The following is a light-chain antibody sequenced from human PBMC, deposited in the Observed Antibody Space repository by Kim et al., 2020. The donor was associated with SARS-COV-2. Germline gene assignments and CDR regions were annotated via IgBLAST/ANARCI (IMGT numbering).Light chain of an antibody. V-gene: IGKV3-20*01. CDR1: QSVSSSY. CDR3: QQYGSSPIP. J-gene: IGKJ5*01. Sequence: SPGARDTPSRRASQSVSSSYLAWYQQKPGQAPRLLLYGASSRATGILDRFSGSGSGTEFTLTISRLEHEDFAVYYCQQYGSSPIPFGQGTRLEIK. CDR2: GAS.